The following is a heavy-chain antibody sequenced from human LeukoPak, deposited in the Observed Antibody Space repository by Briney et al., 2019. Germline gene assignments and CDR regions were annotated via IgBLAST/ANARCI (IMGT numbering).Heavy chain of an antibody. CDR3: AKDRSEMATTPLCDY. D-gene: IGHD5-24*01. CDR2: IRYDGSNK. CDR1: GFTFSSYG. V-gene: IGHV3-30*02. J-gene: IGHJ4*02. Sequence: PGGSLRLSCAASGFTFSSYGMHWVRQAPGKGREGVAFIRYDGSNKYYADSVKGRFTISRDNSKNTLYLQMNSLRAEDTAVYYCAKDRSEMATTPLCDYWGQGTLVTVSS.